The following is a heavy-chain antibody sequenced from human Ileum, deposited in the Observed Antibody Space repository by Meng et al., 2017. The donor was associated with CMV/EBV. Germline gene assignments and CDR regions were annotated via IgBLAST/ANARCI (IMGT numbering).Heavy chain of an antibody. CDR1: GFTFSTYA. J-gene: IGHJ4*02. V-gene: IGHV3-23*01. D-gene: IGHD5-12*01. CDR2: LISSGYST. CDR3: AKGRGNSFGPHCFDF. Sequence: SGFTFSTYARAWVRQVPGKGLEWVSSLISSGYSTYYADSVKGRFTISRDNSKNTLYLEMTSLRAEDTAVYYCAKGRGNSFGPHCFDFWGQGTLVTVSS.